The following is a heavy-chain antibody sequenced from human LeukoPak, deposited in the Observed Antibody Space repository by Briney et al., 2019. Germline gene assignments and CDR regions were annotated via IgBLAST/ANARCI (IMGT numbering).Heavy chain of an antibody. CDR2: IWYDGSNK. D-gene: IGHD1-26*01. CDR1: GFTFSSYG. V-gene: IGHV3-33*01. J-gene: IGHJ4*02. Sequence: GGSLRLSCAASGFTFSSYGMHWVRQAPGKGLEWAAVIWYDGSNKYYADPVKGRFTISRDNSKNTLYLQMNSLRAEDTAVYYCARDQDSGHFDYWGQGTLVTVSS. CDR3: ARDQDSGHFDY.